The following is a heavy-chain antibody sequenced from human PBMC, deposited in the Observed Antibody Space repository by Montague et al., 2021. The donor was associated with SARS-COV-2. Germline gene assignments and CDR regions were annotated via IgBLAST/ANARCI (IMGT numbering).Heavy chain of an antibody. CDR2: SYHSGTT. D-gene: IGHD3-10*01. Sequence: SETLSLTCTVSGYSINSNYYWGWIRQPPGKGLEWIGRSYHSGTTHYHPSLKSRVTISLDTSNNHFSLKVTSVTAADTAVYCCARAPYYGPGKPYQFDYWGRGTLVTVSS. J-gene: IGHJ4*02. CDR1: GYSINSNYY. CDR3: ARAPYYGPGKPYQFDY. V-gene: IGHV4-38-2*02.